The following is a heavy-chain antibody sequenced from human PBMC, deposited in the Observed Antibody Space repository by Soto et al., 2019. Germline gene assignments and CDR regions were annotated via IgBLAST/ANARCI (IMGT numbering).Heavy chain of an antibody. V-gene: IGHV3-48*02. D-gene: IGHD6-19*01. CDR1: EFTFSVYS. J-gene: IGHJ4*02. CDR3: ARSVEGHFDY. CDR2: ITSDTKTI. Sequence: EVQLVESGGDLVQREGSLRLSCVASEFTFSVYSMNWVRQAPGKGLEWFSYITSDTKTIKYADSVKGRFTISRDNAKNSVYLQMNSLRDEDTAVYYCARSVEGHFDYWGQGTVVTVSS.